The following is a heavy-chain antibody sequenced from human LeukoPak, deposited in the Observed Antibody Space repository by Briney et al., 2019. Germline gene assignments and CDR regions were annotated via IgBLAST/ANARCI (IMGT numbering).Heavy chain of an antibody. CDR3: AKVIADTVAFDI. Sequence: ASVKVSCKASGYTFSGYYIHWVRQAPGQGLEWMGWINPNGGGTNYIQKFQGRVAMSRDTSISTAYMELSRLRSDDTAIYYCAKVIADTVAFDIWGQGTMVTVSS. CDR2: INPNGGGT. CDR1: GYTFSGYY. D-gene: IGHD3-16*02. V-gene: IGHV1-2*02. J-gene: IGHJ3*02.